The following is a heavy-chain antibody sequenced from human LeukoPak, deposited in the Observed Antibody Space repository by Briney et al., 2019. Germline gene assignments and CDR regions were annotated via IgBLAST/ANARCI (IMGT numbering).Heavy chain of an antibody. Sequence: PSETLSLTCTVSGDSISSGDYYWSWIRQPAGKGLEWIGRISSSGSTNYNPSLKSRVTISVDTSKNQFSLKLSSVTAADTAVYYCARGGTGYYYGSGSYSSALDYWGQGTLVTVSS. CDR2: ISSSGST. V-gene: IGHV4-61*02. CDR3: ARGGTGYYYGSGSYSSALDY. CDR1: GDSISSGDYY. D-gene: IGHD3-10*01. J-gene: IGHJ4*02.